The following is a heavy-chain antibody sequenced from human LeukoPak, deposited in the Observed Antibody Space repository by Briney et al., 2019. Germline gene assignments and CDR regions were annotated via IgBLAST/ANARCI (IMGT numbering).Heavy chain of an antibody. J-gene: IGHJ5*02. CDR1: GGTFSSYA. V-gene: IGHV1-69*01. CDR2: IIPIFGTA. CDR3: ARTELLYDSSGSYNWFDP. Sequence: GSSVKVSCKASGGTFSSYAISWVRQAPGQGLEWMGGIIPIFGTANYAQKFQGRVTITADESTSTAYMELSSLRSEDTAVYYCARTELLYDSSGSYNWFDPWGQGTLVTVSS. D-gene: IGHD3-22*01.